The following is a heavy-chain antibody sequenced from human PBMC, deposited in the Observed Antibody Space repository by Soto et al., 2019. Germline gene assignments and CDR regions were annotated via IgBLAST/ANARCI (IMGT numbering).Heavy chain of an antibody. J-gene: IGHJ4*02. CDR1: GGSISSSSYY. CDR3: ARVVESYYYDSSGPVDY. D-gene: IGHD3-22*01. Sequence: SETLSLTCTVSGGSISSSSYYWGWSRQPPGKGLEGIGSIYYSGSTYYNPSLKSRVTISVDTSKNQFSLKLSSVTAADTAVYYCARVVESYYYDSSGPVDYWGQGTLVTVSS. V-gene: IGHV4-39*01. CDR2: IYYSGST.